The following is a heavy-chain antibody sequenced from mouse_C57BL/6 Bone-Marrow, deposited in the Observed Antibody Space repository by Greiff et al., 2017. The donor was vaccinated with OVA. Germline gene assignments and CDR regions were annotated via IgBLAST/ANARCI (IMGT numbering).Heavy chain of an antibody. V-gene: IGHV5-15*01. D-gene: IGHD2-3*01. Sequence: EVQLVESGGGLVQPGGSLKLSCAASGFTFSDYGMAWVRQAPRKGPEWVAFISNLAYSIYYADTVTGRFTISRENAKNTLYLEMRSLRSEDTAMYYCARHHDYLDYWGQGTTLTVSS. CDR1: GFTFSDYG. J-gene: IGHJ2*01. CDR2: ISNLAYSI. CDR3: ARHHDYLDY.